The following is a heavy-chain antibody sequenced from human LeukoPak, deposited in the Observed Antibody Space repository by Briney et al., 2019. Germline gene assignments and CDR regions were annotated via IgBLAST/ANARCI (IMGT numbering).Heavy chain of an antibody. CDR3: ARTLAGYEFYYYGMDV. Sequence: PSETLSLTCTVSGGSISNYYWSWIRQPPGKGLEWIGYINDSGSTNYNPSLKSRVIISVDTSKNQFSLKLYSVTATDTAVYYCARTLAGYEFYYYGMDVWGQGTTVTVSS. V-gene: IGHV4-59*01. CDR2: INDSGST. CDR1: GGSISNYY. J-gene: IGHJ6*02. D-gene: IGHD3-16*01.